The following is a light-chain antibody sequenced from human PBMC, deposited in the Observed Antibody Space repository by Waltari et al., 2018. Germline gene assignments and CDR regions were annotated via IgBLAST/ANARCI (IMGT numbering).Light chain of an antibody. CDR1: DSNIGANS. CDR2: RSN. J-gene: IGLJ1*01. Sequence: QSVLTQAPSASGTPGRGVTVPCSGSDSNIGANSVTWYQHVPGAAPKVLIYRSNQRPSGAPDRFSGSKSGTSASLAISGLRSEDEADYYCAAWDDRLDSYVFGTGTRVTVL. CDR3: AAWDDRLDSYV. V-gene: IGLV1-44*01.